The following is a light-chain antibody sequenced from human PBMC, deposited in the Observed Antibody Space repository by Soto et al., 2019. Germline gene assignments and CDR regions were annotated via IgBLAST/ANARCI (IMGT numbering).Light chain of an antibody. V-gene: IGKV3-20*01. CDR2: DAS. CDR1: QTVRNNY. CDR3: QQYGSSSWT. J-gene: IGKJ1*01. Sequence: EFVLTQAPGTLSLSPGERATLSCRASQTVRNNYLAWYQQKPGQAPRLLIYDASSRATGIPDRFSGSGSGTEFTLTISRLEPEDFAVYYCQQYGSSSWTFGQGTNVDIK.